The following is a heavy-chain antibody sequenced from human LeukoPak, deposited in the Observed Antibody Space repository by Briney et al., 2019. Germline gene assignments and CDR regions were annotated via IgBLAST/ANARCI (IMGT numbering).Heavy chain of an antibody. D-gene: IGHD3-16*01. J-gene: IGHJ4*02. CDR2: INPNSGGT. CDR3: ARENVRGGAGSSGY. V-gene: IGHV1-2*02. CDR1: GYTFTGYY. Sequence: ASVKVSCKASGYTFTGYYMHWVRQAPGQGLERMGLINPNSGGTNYAQKFQGRVTMTRDTSISTAYMELSRLRADDTAVYYCARENVRGGAGSSGYWGQGTLVTVSS.